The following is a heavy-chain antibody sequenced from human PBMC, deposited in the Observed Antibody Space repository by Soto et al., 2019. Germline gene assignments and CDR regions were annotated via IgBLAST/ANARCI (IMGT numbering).Heavy chain of an antibody. CDR3: ARDFSYDILTGYSPYAFEI. V-gene: IGHV1-18*01. J-gene: IGHJ3*02. D-gene: IGHD3-9*01. CDR2: ISAYNGNT. CDR1: GYTFTSYG. Sequence: ASVKVSCKASGYTFTSYGISWVRQAPGQGLEWMGWISAYNGNTNYAQKLQGRVTMTTDTSTSTAYMELRSLRSDDTAVYYCARDFSYDILTGYSPYAFEIWGQGTMVTVSS.